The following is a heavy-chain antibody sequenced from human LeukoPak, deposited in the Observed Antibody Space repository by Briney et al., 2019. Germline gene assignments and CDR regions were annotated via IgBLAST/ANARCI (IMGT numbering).Heavy chain of an antibody. J-gene: IGHJ6*03. CDR2: ISAYNGNT. D-gene: IGHD4-17*01. CDR3: ARDLFTVTNAYYYYYMDV. CDR1: GYTFTSYG. V-gene: IGHV1-18*01. Sequence: ASVKVSCKASGYTFTSYGISWVRQAPGQGLEWMGWISAYNGNTSYAQKLQGRVTMNTDTSTSTAYMEMRSLRSDDTAVYYCARDLFTVTNAYYYYYMDVWGKGTTVTVSS.